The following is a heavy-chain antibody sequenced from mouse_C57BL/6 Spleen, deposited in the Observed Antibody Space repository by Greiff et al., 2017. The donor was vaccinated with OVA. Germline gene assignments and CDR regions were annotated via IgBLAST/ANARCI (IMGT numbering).Heavy chain of an antibody. CDR1: GYAFSSSW. V-gene: IGHV1-82*01. Sequence: VKLQESGPELVKPGASVKISCKASGYAFSSSWMNWVKQRPGKGLEWIGRIYPGDGDTNYNGKFKGKATLTADKSSSTAYMQLSSLTSEDSAVYFCARWEVDYYAMDYWGQGTSVTVSS. CDR3: ARWEVDYYAMDY. CDR2: IYPGDGDT. D-gene: IGHD1-1*01. J-gene: IGHJ4*01.